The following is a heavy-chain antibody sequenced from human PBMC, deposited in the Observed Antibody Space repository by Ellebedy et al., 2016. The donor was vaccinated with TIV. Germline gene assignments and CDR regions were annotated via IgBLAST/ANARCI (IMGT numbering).Heavy chain of an antibody. CDR3: AAKGSGYFDL. D-gene: IGHD1-26*01. CDR2: IYSGEST. V-gene: IGHV3-66*01. Sequence: PGGSLRLSCAVSEISVDTNYIAWVRQAPGKGLEWVSIIYSGESTYYADSVKGRFTISRDNAKNTLYLQMNSLRAEDTAVYYCAAKGSGYFDLWGRGTLVTVSS. CDR1: EISVDTNY. J-gene: IGHJ2*01.